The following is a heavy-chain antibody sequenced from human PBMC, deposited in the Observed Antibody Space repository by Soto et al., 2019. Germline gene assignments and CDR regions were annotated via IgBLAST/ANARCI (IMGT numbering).Heavy chain of an antibody. CDR1: GGTFSSRA. V-gene: IGHV1-69*01. Sequence: QVQLVQSGPEVKKTGTSVKVSCKASGGTFSSRAISWVRQAPGQGLEWMGGIIPVFGRVNYAEKFQDRVKITADASTGTVYMEVSSLRIEDKGLYYCANSRGGTFLGYHGMDIWGQGTTVSVSS. D-gene: IGHD3-16*01. CDR2: IIPVFGRV. CDR3: ANSRGGTFLGYHGMDI. J-gene: IGHJ6*02.